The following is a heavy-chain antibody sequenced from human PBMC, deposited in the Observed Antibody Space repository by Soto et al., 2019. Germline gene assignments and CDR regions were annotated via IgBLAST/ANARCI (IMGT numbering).Heavy chain of an antibody. D-gene: IGHD6-13*01. CDR3: AKSKSSSWYNWFDR. CDR1: GGTFYIYA. V-gene: IGHV1-69*13. Sequence: SVKLSCKASGGTFYIYAISWVRQAPGQGLEWIGGIIPIFGTANYAQKFQGRVTITADESTSTAYMELSSLRSEDTAVYYCAKSKSSSWYNWFDRWGQGTLVTVSS. J-gene: IGHJ5*02. CDR2: IIPIFGTA.